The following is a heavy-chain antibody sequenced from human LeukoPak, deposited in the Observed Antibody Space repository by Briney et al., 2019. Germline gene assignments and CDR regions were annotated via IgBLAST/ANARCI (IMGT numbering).Heavy chain of an antibody. CDR1: GYTFTSYY. Sequence: ASVKVSCKASGYTFTSYYMHWVRQAPGQGLEWMGIINPSGGSTSYAQKFQGRVTMTRDTPTSTVYMELSSLRSEDTAVYYCARGYYYDSSGYPNWFDPWGQGTLVTVSS. V-gene: IGHV1-46*03. CDR2: INPSGGST. CDR3: ARGYYYDSSGYPNWFDP. J-gene: IGHJ5*02. D-gene: IGHD3-22*01.